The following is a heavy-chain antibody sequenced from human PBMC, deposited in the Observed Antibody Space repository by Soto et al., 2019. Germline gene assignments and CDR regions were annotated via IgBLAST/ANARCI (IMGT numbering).Heavy chain of an antibody. CDR2: INGRGST. CDR1: GGSFSGDY. CDR3: ARQGDSTMAIFNY. Sequence: SETLSLTCAVYGGSFSGDYWSWIRQPPGKGLEWIGEINGRGSTEYNPSLKSRVTMSVDPSKNQFSLKMTSVTAADTAVYYCARQGDSTMAIFNYWGQGALVTVSS. J-gene: IGHJ4*02. D-gene: IGHD5-18*01. V-gene: IGHV4-34*01.